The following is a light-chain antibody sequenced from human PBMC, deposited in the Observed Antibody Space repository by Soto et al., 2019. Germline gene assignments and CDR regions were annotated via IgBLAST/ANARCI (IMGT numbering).Light chain of an antibody. CDR1: SSNIGSNT. J-gene: IGLJ1*01. CDR3: SSWDDNLDAEV. CDR2: TND. V-gene: IGLV1-44*01. Sequence: SVLTQPPSASGTPGQRVTISCSGSSSNIGSNTVNWYQQLPGTAPKLLIYTNDQRPSGVPDRFSGSKSGTSASLAISGLQFEDEADYHCSSWDDNLDAEVFGAGTKLTVL.